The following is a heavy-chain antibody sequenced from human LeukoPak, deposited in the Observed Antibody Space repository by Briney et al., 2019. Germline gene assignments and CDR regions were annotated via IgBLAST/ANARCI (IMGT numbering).Heavy chain of an antibody. Sequence: GGSLRLSCAASGLTLSRNWMNWVRQAPGKGLEWVANIKQDGSAKYYANSVKGRFTIPRDDAKNSLYLEMNSLRAEDTAVYYCAGGGGWVFDFWGQGTLVTVSS. D-gene: IGHD6-19*01. CDR3: AGGGGWVFDF. V-gene: IGHV3-7*04. J-gene: IGHJ4*02. CDR2: IKQDGSAK. CDR1: GLTLSRNW.